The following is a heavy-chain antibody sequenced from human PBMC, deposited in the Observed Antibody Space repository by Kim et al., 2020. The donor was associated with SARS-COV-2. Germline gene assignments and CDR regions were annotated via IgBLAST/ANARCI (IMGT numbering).Heavy chain of an antibody. J-gene: IGHJ5*02. D-gene: IGHD2-2*01. CDR1: GYTFTGYY. V-gene: IGHV1-2*02. Sequence: ASVKVSCKASGYTFTGYYMHWVRQAPGQGLEWMGWINPNSGGTNYAQKFQGRVTMTRDTSISTAYMELSRLRSDDTAVYYCAADIVVVPAAPKIGWFDPWGQGTLVTVSS. CDR2: INPNSGGT. CDR3: AADIVVVPAAPKIGWFDP.